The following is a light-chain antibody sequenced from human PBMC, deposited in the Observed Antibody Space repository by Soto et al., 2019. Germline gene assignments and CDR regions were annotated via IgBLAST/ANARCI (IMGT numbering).Light chain of an antibody. CDR2: GAS. V-gene: IGKV3-20*01. CDR3: QPYGSSPP. CDR1: QSVIDNY. J-gene: IGKJ1*01. Sequence: IVLKQSLGTVSLSKGERATLSCRASQSVIDNYLAWYQQKPGQAPRLLIHGASWRATAIPDRFSGSGSGTDFTLTISRLEPEDIAVYYCQPYGSSPPFGQVANADIK.